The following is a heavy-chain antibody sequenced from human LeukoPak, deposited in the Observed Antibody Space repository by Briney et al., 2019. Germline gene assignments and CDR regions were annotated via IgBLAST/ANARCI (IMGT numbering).Heavy chain of an antibody. Sequence: PGGSLRLSCADSGFTFSAYAMNWVRQAPGKGLEWVSYISSSSGTIYYADSVKGRFTISRGNANNSLFLQMNSLRAEDTAVYYCVNNYDILTGLGAFGIWGQGTMVTVSS. CDR1: GFTFSAYA. CDR3: VNNYDILTGLGAFGI. D-gene: IGHD3-9*01. J-gene: IGHJ3*02. V-gene: IGHV3-48*01. CDR2: ISSSSGTI.